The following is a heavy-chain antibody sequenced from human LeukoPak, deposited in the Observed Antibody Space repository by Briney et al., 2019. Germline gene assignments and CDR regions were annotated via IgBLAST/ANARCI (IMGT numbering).Heavy chain of an antibody. D-gene: IGHD5-18*01. CDR3: ARESTEYSYGNTGGRYLDY. V-gene: IGHV3-23*01. J-gene: IGHJ4*02. Sequence: PGGSLRLSCAASRFTFSIYAMSWVRQAPGKGREWVSGISGSGGDTYYADSVKGRFTISRDNSKNRVYLQMNSLRAEDTAVYYCARESTEYSYGNTGGRYLDYWGQGTLVTVSS. CDR1: RFTFSIYA. CDR2: ISGSGGDT.